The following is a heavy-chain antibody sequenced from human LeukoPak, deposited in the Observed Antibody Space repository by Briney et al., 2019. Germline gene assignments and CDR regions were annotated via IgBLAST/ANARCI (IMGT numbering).Heavy chain of an antibody. J-gene: IGHJ5*02. CDR1: GGSISSSSYY. CDR3: ARGPPDIVVVPAAAGWFDP. V-gene: IGHV4-39*07. CDR2: INHSGST. D-gene: IGHD2-2*01. Sequence: SETLSLTCTVSGGSISSSSYYWGWIRQPPGKGLEWIGEINHSGSTNYNPSLKSRVTISVDTSKNQFSLKLSSVTAADTAVYYCARGPPDIVVVPAAAGWFDPWGQGTLVTVSS.